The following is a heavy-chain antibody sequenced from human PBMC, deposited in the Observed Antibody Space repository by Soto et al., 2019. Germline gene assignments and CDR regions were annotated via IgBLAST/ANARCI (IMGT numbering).Heavy chain of an antibody. Sequence: GGSLRLSCAASGFTFSSYGMHWVRQAPGKGLEWVAVIWYDGSNKHYADPVKGRFTISRDNSKNTLSLQMNSLRAEDTAIYYCARDIDWYSNSSGFDNWGQGSLVTVSA. CDR2: IWYDGSNK. V-gene: IGHV3-33*01. CDR1: GFTFSSYG. D-gene: IGHD1-26*01. CDR3: ARDIDWYSNSSGFDN. J-gene: IGHJ4*02.